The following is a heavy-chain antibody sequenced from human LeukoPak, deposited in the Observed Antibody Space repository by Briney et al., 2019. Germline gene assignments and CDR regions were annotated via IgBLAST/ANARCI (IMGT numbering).Heavy chain of an antibody. CDR1: GGSISSSNW. V-gene: IGHV4-4*02. Sequence: SETLSLTCAVSGGSISSSNWWSRVRQPPGKGLEWIGEIYHSGSTNYNPSLKSRVTISVDKSKNQFSLKLSSVTAADTAVYYCARGDCSSTSCYDGDDAFDIWGQGTMVTVSS. CDR3: ARGDCSSTSCYDGDDAFDI. CDR2: IYHSGST. J-gene: IGHJ3*02. D-gene: IGHD2-2*01.